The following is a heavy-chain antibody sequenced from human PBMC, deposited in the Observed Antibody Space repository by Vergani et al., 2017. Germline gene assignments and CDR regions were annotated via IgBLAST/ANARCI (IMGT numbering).Heavy chain of an antibody. CDR1: GFTFSSYS. CDR2: ISGSGGST. J-gene: IGHJ5*02. D-gene: IGHD6-13*01. Sequence: EVQLVESGGGLVKPGGSLRLSCAASGFTFSSYSMNWVRQAPGKGLEWVSAISGSGGSTYYADSVKGRFTISRDNSKNTLYLQMNSLRAGDTAVYYCAKDYPGRGSSSWFWFDPWGQGTLVTVSS. V-gene: IGHV3-23*04. CDR3: AKDYPGRGSSSWFWFDP.